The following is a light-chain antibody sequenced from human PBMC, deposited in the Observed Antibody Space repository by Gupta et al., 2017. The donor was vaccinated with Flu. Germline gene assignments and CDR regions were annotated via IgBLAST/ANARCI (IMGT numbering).Light chain of an antibody. V-gene: IGKV3-15*01. Sequence: EVVMTQSLATLSVSPGERATLSCRASQSVGTNLAWYQQKPGQIPRLLIYGASTRATGIPARFSGSGSGTEFTLTISSLQSEDFAVYYCQQYNIWPPYSFGQGTKLQIK. CDR1: QSVGTN. CDR3: QQYNIWPPYS. J-gene: IGKJ2*03. CDR2: GAS.